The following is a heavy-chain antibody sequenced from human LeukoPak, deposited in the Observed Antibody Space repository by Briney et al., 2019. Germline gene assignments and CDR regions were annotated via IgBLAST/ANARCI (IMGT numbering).Heavy chain of an antibody. CDR3: ARGLTGTTLYYFDY. Sequence: GASVKVSCKASGYTLTGYYMHWVRQAPGQGLEWMGWINPNSGGTNYAQKFQGRVTMTRDTSISTAYMELSRLRSDDTAVYYCARGLTGTTLYYFDYWGQGTLVTVSS. D-gene: IGHD1-20*01. J-gene: IGHJ4*02. CDR2: INPNSGGT. CDR1: GYTLTGYY. V-gene: IGHV1-2*02.